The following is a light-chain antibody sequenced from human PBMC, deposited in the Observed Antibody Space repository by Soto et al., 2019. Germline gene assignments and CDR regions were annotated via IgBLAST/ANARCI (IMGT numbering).Light chain of an antibody. Sequence: QSVLTQPPSASGSPGQSVTISCTGTSSDVGRYDYVSWFQHHPGKAPKLIIYEVSNRPSGVPDRVSGYKSGNTAALTVSGLQAEDEADYDYSSCADSTHDVVGSVTKVTV. J-gene: IGLJ1*01. CDR2: EVS. V-gene: IGLV2-8*01. CDR3: SSCADSTHDV. CDR1: SSDVGRYDY.